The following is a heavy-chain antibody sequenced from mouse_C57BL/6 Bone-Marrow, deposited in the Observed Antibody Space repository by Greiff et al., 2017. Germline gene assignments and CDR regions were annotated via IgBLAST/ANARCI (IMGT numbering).Heavy chain of an antibody. Sequence: VQLQQSGPELVKPGASVKISCKASGYAFSSSWMNWVKQRPGKGLEWIGRIYPGDGDTNYNGKFTGKATLTADKSSSTAYMQLSSLTSEDSAVYCCARSGGSVYFDYWGQGTTLTVSS. D-gene: IGHD1-1*01. J-gene: IGHJ2*01. V-gene: IGHV1-82*01. CDR1: GYAFSSSW. CDR2: IYPGDGDT. CDR3: ARSGGSVYFDY.